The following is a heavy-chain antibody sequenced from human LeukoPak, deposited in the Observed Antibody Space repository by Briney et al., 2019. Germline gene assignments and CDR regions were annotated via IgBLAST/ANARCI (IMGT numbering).Heavy chain of an antibody. V-gene: IGHV3-30*02. D-gene: IGHD1-14*01. J-gene: IGHJ4*02. CDR1: GFTFSSYG. CDR3: AKADVQPED. Sequence: GGSLRLSCATSGFTFSSYGMHWVRQAPGKGLEWVAFIRSDGSYAYYADSVKDRFTISRDNSKNTLYLQMNSLRAEDTAVYYCAKADVQPEDWGQGTLVTVSS. CDR2: IRSDGSYA.